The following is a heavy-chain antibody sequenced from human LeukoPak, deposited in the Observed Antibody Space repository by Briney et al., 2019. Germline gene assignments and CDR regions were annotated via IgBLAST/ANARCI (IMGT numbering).Heavy chain of an antibody. CDR1: GFTFTSYG. V-gene: IGHV3-30*19. CDR3: ARAIVLVTHFDY. Sequence: GRSLRLSCAASGFTFTSYGMHWVRQAPGKGLEWVALISYDGSNKYYADSVRGRFTISRDNSKNTLYLQMNSLRAENTAVYYCARAIVLVTHFDYWGQGTLVTVSS. CDR2: ISYDGSNK. D-gene: IGHD3-22*01. J-gene: IGHJ4*02.